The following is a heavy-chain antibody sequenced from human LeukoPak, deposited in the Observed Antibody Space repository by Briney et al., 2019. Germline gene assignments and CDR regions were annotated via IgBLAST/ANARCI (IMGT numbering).Heavy chain of an antibody. Sequence: PGGSLRLSCAGSGFSLSDYQMSWVRQAPGKGLEWISYITASGRSTNYADSVKGRFTISTDNAKNSVVLQMSSLRAEDTAVYYCTRERRGSYYAFDLWVQGTLVSVSS. CDR3: TRERRGSYYAFDL. V-gene: IGHV3-11*01. CDR1: GFSLSDYQ. J-gene: IGHJ4*02. D-gene: IGHD3-16*01. CDR2: ITASGRST.